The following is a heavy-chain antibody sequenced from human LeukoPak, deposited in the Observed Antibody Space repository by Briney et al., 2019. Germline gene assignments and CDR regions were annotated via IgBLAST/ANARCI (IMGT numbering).Heavy chain of an antibody. CDR1: GFTFDDYA. J-gene: IGHJ4*02. Sequence: SGGSLRLSCAASGFTFDDYAMHWVRQAPGKGLEWVSLITWDGDSTYYADSVKGRFTISRDNSKNYLYLQMNSPRAEDTALYYCAKGASSWHEFDSWGQGTLVTVSS. D-gene: IGHD6-13*01. V-gene: IGHV3-43D*03. CDR3: AKGASSWHEFDS. CDR2: ITWDGDST.